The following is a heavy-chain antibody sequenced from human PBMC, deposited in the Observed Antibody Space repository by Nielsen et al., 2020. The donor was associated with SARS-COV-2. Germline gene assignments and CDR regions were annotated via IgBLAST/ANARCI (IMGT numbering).Heavy chain of an antibody. Sequence: SLKISCAASGFTFDDYAMHWVRQAPGKGLEWVSGISWNSGSIGYADSVKGRFTISRDNAKNSLYLQMNSLRAEDTAVYYCARDIAADHYYYGMDVWGQGTTVTVSS. V-gene: IGHV3-9*01. J-gene: IGHJ6*02. D-gene: IGHD6-13*01. CDR2: ISWNSGSI. CDR1: GFTFDDYA. CDR3: ARDIAADHYYYGMDV.